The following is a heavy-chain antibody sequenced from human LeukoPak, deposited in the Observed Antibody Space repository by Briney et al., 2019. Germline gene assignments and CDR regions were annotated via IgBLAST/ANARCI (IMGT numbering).Heavy chain of an antibody. CDR3: ARVRNKVDNADAFDV. CDR2: IYRGGSP. V-gene: IGHV3-53*01. Sequence: GGSLRLSCVGSGVSVNSNYMTWVRQPPGKGLEWVSIIYRGGSPFYADSVKGRFTISRDNSRNGLFLQMNSLRADDTAVYYCARVRNKVDNADAFDVWGQGTVVTVAS. CDR1: GVSVNSNY. D-gene: IGHD1/OR15-1a*01. J-gene: IGHJ3*01.